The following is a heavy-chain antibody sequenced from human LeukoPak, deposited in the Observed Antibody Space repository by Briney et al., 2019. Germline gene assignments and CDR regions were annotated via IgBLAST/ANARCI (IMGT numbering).Heavy chain of an antibody. J-gene: IGHJ6*03. CDR2: IYHSGST. D-gene: IGHD5-12*01. CDR3: ARKVRYLATIRYYYYMDV. CDR1: GYSISSGYY. V-gene: IGHV4-38-2*02. Sequence: SETLSLTCTVSGYSISSGYYWGWIRQPPGKGLEGFGSIYHSGSTYYNPSLKSRVTISVDTSKNQFSLKLSSVTAADTAVYYCARKVRYLATIRYYYYMDVWGKGTTVTVSS.